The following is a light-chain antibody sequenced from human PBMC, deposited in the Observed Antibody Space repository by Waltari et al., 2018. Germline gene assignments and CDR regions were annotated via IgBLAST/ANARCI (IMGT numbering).Light chain of an antibody. CDR3: AAWDDSLNGL. V-gene: IGLV1-44*01. CDR1: HSNIGKNN. CDR2: SNN. Sequence: QSVLTQPPSVSGTPGQRVTISCSGSHSNIGKNNVNWYQQVPGTAPKLLIFSNNQRSSGVPDRFSGPKSGTSASLAISGLQSEDEADYFCAAWDDSLNGLFGGGTKLTVL. J-gene: IGLJ2*01.